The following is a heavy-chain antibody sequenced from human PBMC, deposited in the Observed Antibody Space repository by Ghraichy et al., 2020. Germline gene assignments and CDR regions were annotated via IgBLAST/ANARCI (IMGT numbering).Heavy chain of an antibody. D-gene: IGHD1-14*01. CDR3: ARFSLELSAAGTDFDY. CDR2: ISSSSNYI. V-gene: IGHV3-21*01. Sequence: GGSLRLSCAASGFTFHSYGMNWVRQAPGKGLEWVSSISSSSNYIYYADSVKGRFTISRDNAKNSLYLQMSSLRAEDTAVYYCARFSLELSAAGTDFDYWGQGTLVTVSS. J-gene: IGHJ4*02. CDR1: GFTFHSYG.